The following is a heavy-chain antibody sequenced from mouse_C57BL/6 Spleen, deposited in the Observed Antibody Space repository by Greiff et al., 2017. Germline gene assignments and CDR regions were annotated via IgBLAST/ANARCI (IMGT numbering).Heavy chain of an antibody. CDR1: GFSLTSYG. J-gene: IGHJ2*01. CDR2: IWSGGST. D-gene: IGHD2-4*01. Sequence: VQLKQSGPGLVQPSQSLSITCTVSGFSLTSYGVHWVRQSPGTGLEWLGVIWSGGSTDFNAGFISRLSISKDNSKSQVFFKMNSLQADDTAIYYCARMIRGYYDYWGQGTTLTVSS. V-gene: IGHV2-2*01. CDR3: ARMIRGYYDY.